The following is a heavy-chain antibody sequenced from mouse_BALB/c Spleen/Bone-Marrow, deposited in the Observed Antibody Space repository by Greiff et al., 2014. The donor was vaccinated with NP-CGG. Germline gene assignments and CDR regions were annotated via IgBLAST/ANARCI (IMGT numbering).Heavy chain of an antibody. V-gene: IGHV1S81*02. Sequence: QVQLQQSGAELVKPGASVKLSCKASGYTYTSYWMHWVKQRPGQGLEWIGEINPSNGRTNYNEKFKSKATLTVDKSSSTACMQLSSLTSEDSAVYYCARWAVRRPGYFDVWGAGTTVTVSS. J-gene: IGHJ1*01. CDR1: GYTYTSYW. CDR3: ARWAVRRPGYFDV. D-gene: IGHD2-14*01. CDR2: INPSNGRT.